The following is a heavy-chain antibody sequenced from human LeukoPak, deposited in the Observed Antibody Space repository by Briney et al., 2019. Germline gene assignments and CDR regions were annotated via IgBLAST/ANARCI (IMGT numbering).Heavy chain of an antibody. Sequence: SVKVSCKASGGTFSSYAISWVRQAPGQGLEWMGGIIPIFGTANYAQKFQGRVTITADESTSTAYMELSSLRSEDTAVYYCASRRAEDIVVVPAGKRDYYYMDVWGKGTTVTVSS. CDR2: IIPIFGTA. CDR1: GGTFSSYA. D-gene: IGHD2-2*01. CDR3: ASRRAEDIVVVPAGKRDYYYMDV. J-gene: IGHJ6*03. V-gene: IGHV1-69*13.